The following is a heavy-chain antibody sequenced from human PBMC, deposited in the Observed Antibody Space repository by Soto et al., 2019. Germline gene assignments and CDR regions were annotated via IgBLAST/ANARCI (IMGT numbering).Heavy chain of an antibody. J-gene: IGHJ4*02. Sequence: QVQLVQSGAEVKKPGASVKVSCEASGYTFIDYYMHWGRQAPGQGFEWMGRISPKSGGTNYAQKFQGRVTMTWDTSLNTAYMELSSIMSEDTAVYYCARPPGYISDWYYFHLWGQGTLVTVAA. D-gene: IGHD6-19*01. CDR3: ARPPGYISDWYYFHL. CDR2: ISPKSGGT. V-gene: IGHV1-2*02. CDR1: GYTFIDYY.